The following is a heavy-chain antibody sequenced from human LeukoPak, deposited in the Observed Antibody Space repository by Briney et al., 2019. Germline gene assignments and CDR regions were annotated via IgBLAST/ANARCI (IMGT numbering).Heavy chain of an antibody. D-gene: IGHD3-22*01. CDR1: GGTFSSYT. CDR3: ASNREYYYDSSGYPY. CDR2: IILILGIA. V-gene: IGHV1-69*02. Sequence: SVKVSCKASGGTFSSYTISWVRQAPGQGLEWMGRIILILGIANYAQKFQGRVTITADKSTSTAYMELSSLRSEDTAVYYCASNREYYYDSSGYPYWGQGTLVTVSS. J-gene: IGHJ4*02.